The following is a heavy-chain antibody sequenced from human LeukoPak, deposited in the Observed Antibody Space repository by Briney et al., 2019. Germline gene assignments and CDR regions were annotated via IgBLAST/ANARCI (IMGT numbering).Heavy chain of an antibody. CDR3: ARAYSSSSPFDY. D-gene: IGHD6-6*01. J-gene: IGHJ4*02. V-gene: IGHV1-69*13. Sequence: SVKVSCKASGGTFSSYAISWVRQAPGQGLEWMGGIIPIFGTANYAQRFQGRVTITADESTSTAYMELSSLRSEDTAVYYCARAYSSSSPFDYWGQGTLVSVSS. CDR2: IIPIFGTA. CDR1: GGTFSSYA.